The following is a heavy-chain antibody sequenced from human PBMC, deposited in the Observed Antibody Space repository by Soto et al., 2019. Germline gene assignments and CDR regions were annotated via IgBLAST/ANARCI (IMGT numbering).Heavy chain of an antibody. D-gene: IGHD3-16*01. V-gene: IGHV3-23*01. J-gene: IGHJ4*02. CDR2: ISYSGDTT. CDR1: GFNFNTYV. Sequence: GGSLRLSCAVSGFNFNTYVMTWVRQAPGKGLEWVSGISYSGDTTYYADFVKGHFTISRDDSKNTVHLQLNSLRAEDTAVYFCAKTRGGNRPFDDWGRGTLVTVSS. CDR3: AKTRGGNRPFDD.